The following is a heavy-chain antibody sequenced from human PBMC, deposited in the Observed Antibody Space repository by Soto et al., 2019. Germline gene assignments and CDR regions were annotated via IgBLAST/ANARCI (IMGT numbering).Heavy chain of an antibody. D-gene: IGHD1-20*01. J-gene: IGHJ5*02. CDR2: IYVTGAV. CDR1: GAALNSGNYY. CDR3: ARLRRATNNYKWFDP. Sequence: SETLSLTCSVSGAALNSGNYYWSWIRQVPGKGLEWIGHIYVTGAVDYNPSLRGRITISQDTSERQFSLNLWRVTAANTADYYCARLRRATNNYKWFDPWGQGTLVTVSS. V-gene: IGHV4-31*03.